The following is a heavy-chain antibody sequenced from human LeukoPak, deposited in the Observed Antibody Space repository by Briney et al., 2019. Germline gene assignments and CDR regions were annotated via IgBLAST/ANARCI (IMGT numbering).Heavy chain of an antibody. CDR1: GFNFRGYA. CDR2: ISGSGGST. J-gene: IGHJ4*02. CDR3: AKDTRGGHY. D-gene: IGHD3-16*01. V-gene: IGHV3-23*01. Sequence: GGSLRLSCAASGFNFRGYAMSWVRQAPGKGLEWVSAISGSGGSTYYADSVKGRFTISRDNSKNTLYLQMNSLRAEDTAVYYCAKDTRGGHYWGQGTLVTVSS.